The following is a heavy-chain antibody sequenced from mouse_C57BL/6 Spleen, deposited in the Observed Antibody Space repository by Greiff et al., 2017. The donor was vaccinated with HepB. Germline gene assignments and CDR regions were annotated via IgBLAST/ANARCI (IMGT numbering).Heavy chain of an antibody. CDR1: GYTFTSYW. J-gene: IGHJ3*01. Sequence: QVQLQQPGAELVMPGASVKLSCKASGYTFTSYWMHWVKQRPGQGLEWIGEIDPSDSYTNYNQKFKGKSTLTVDKSSSTAYMQLSSLTSEDSAVYYCARSWDGGFAYWGQGTLVTVSA. D-gene: IGHD4-1*01. CDR3: ARSWDGGFAY. V-gene: IGHV1-69*01. CDR2: IDPSDSYT.